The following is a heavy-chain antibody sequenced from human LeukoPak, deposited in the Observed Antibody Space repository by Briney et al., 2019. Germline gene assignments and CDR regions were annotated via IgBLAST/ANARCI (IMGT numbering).Heavy chain of an antibody. J-gene: IGHJ6*03. CDR2: ISGLSGDT. CDR3: ARGTIAGVDYYYMDV. CDR1: GYTFTSYG. Sequence: GASVKVSCKGSGYTFTSYGINWVRQAPGQGLEWMGWISGLSGDTKYAQKIQGRVTLTTDTSTRTASLGLRSLTSDDTAVYYCARGTIAGVDYYYMDVWGTGTTVTVSS. D-gene: IGHD1-20*01. V-gene: IGHV1-18*01.